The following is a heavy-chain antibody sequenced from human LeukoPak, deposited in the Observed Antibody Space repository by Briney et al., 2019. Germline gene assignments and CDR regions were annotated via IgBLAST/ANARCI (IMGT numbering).Heavy chain of an antibody. CDR2: IYYSGST. J-gene: IGHJ6*03. CDR3: ARPGRYYDSSGSTLPFNYYYMDV. V-gene: IGHV4-39*01. D-gene: IGHD3-22*01. CDR1: GGSISSSSYY. Sequence: SETLSLTCTVSGGSISSSSYYWGWIRQPPGKGLEWIGSIYYSGSTYYNPSLKSRVTISVDTSKNQFSLKLSSVTAADTAVYYCARPGRYYDSSGSTLPFNYYYMDVWGKGTTVTVSS.